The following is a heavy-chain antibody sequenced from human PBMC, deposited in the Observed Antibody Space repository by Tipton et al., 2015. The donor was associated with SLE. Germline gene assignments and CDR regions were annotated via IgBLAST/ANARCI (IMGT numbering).Heavy chain of an antibody. J-gene: IGHJ4*02. V-gene: IGHV4-34*01. CDR2: INHSGST. CDR3: ARQLTSGYYYEFGY. D-gene: IGHD3-22*01. Sequence: TLSLTRAVYGGSFSGYYWSWIRQPPGKGLEWIGEINHSGSTNYNPSLKSRVTISVDTSKNQFSLKLSSVTAADTAVYYCARQLTSGYYYEFGYWGQGMLVTVSS. CDR1: GGSFSGYY.